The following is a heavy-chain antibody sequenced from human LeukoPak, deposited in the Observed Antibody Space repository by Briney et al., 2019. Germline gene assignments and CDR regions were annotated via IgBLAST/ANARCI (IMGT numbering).Heavy chain of an antibody. CDR3: ARDGGYSGSYSWFDP. V-gene: IGHV3-48*03. J-gene: IGHJ5*02. Sequence: HPGGSLRLSCAASGFTFSSYEMNWVRQAPGKGLEWVSYISSSGRTKYYADSVKGRFTISRDNAKNSLYLQMNSLRAEDTALYHCARDGGYSGSYSWFDPWGQGTLVTVSS. CDR1: GFTFSSYE. D-gene: IGHD1-26*01. CDR2: ISSSGRTK.